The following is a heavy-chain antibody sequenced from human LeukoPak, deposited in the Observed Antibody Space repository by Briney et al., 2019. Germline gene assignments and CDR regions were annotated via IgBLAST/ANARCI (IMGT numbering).Heavy chain of an antibody. J-gene: IGHJ6*02. V-gene: IGHV3-7*01. D-gene: IGHD1-26*01. CDR1: GFTFSSYW. CDR2: IKQDGSEK. CDR3: ARALLVGATTDYYYGMDV. Sequence: GGSLRLSCAASGFTFSSYWMSWVRQAPGKGLEWVANIKQDGSEKYYVDSVKGRFTISKDNAKNSLYLQMNSLRAEGTAVYYCARALLVGATTDYYYGMDVWGQGTTVTVSS.